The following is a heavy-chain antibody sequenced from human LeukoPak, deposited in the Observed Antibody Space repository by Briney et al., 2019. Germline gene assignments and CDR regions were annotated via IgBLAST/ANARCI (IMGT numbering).Heavy chain of an antibody. J-gene: IGHJ4*02. D-gene: IGHD5-18*01. V-gene: IGHV3-53*01. CDR1: GFTVSTDF. Sequence: GTSLRLSCAASGFTVSTDFMSWVRQAPGKGLEWVSVIYRGGNTYYVDSVKGRFTISRDNSKNMVYLQMNSLRVEDTAVYYCARGGYSYGRPFDHWGQGTLVTVSS. CDR2: IYRGGNT. CDR3: ARGGYSYGRPFDH.